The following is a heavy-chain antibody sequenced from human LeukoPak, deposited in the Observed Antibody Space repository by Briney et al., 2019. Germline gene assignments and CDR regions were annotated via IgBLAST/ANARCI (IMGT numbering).Heavy chain of an antibody. CDR2: ISYSGYT. J-gene: IGHJ4*02. V-gene: IGHV4-59*01. CDR1: GGSIRSYY. CDR3: ARGRNDNGGMFFDS. Sequence: PSETLSLTCTVSGGSIRSYYWNWIRQAPGKGLEWVGFISYSGYTSYCPSPKNRVAITVYTAKSQFSLRLNSMTAADTSIYYCARGRNDNGGMFFDSWAQGNLVTVSS. D-gene: IGHD4-23*01.